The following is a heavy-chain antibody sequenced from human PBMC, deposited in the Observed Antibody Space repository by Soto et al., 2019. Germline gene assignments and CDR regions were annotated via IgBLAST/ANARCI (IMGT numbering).Heavy chain of an antibody. D-gene: IGHD2-15*01. V-gene: IGHV4-4*07. CDR3: ARDCSGRDCYPASFHY. Sequence: VSLTCSVSAGSISTYHWSWIRQPAGKGLEWIGRIYYTGSTDYNPSLKSRVTMSVDTSKNQFSLKVSSVTAADTAVYYCARDCSGRDCYPASFHYWGQGTLVTVSS. J-gene: IGHJ4*02. CDR2: IYYTGST. CDR1: AGSISTYH.